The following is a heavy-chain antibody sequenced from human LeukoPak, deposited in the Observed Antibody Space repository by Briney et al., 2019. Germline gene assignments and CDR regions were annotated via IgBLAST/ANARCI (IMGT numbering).Heavy chain of an antibody. CDR3: ARQPSSWLAFDI. J-gene: IGHJ3*02. CDR2: IYYSGST. Sequence: PSETLSLTCTVSGGSISSYYWSWIRQPPGKGLEWIGYIYYSGSTNYNPSLKSRVTISVDTSKNQFSLKLSSVTAADTAVYYCARQPSSWLAFDIWGQGTMVTVSS. CDR1: GGSISSYY. D-gene: IGHD6-13*01. V-gene: IGHV4-59*01.